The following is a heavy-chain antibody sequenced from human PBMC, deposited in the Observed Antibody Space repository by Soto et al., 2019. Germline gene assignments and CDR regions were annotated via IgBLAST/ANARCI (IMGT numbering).Heavy chain of an antibody. J-gene: IGHJ5*02. CDR1: GFTFINYA. V-gene: IGHV3-30-3*01. CDR3: ARHLSHLKSGWFDP. Sequence: QEQLVESGGGVVQPGRSLRLSCAASGFTFINYAMHWVRQAPGKGLEWVALISGDGSNEYYADSVKGRFTISRDNSRNTLYLQMNSLRADDTAVCYCARHLSHLKSGWFDPWGQGTLVTVSS. CDR2: ISGDGSNE. D-gene: IGHD1-26*01.